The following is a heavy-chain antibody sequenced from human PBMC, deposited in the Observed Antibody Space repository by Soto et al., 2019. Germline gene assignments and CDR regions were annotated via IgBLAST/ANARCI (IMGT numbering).Heavy chain of an antibody. CDR1: GVSISTYY. CDR3: ARAEAYSNYPAR. D-gene: IGHD4-4*01. CDR2: INQSGRT. V-gene: IGHV4-34*01. Sequence: SLTCSVSGVSISTYYWTWIRQPPGKGLEWIGEINQSGRTNYNPSLKSRVTISVGTPKNQFSLRLNSVTAADTAVYYCARAEAYSNYPARWGQGTLVTVSS. J-gene: IGHJ4*02.